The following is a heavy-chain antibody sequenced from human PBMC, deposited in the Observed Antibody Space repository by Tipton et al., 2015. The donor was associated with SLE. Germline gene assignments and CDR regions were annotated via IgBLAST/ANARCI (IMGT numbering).Heavy chain of an antibody. J-gene: IGHJ4*02. Sequence: SLRLSCAVSGFTFSLRDYGMHWVRQAPGKGLEWVAVISYDGNKKNYADSVKGRFTISRDNAKKMLYLQMDSLRVDDTAVYYCATLRGVAYCGGDCHDDNWGQGTLVTVSS. V-gene: IGHV3-30*03. CDR3: ATLRGVAYCGGDCHDDN. CDR2: ISYDGNKK. CDR1: GFTFSLRDYG. D-gene: IGHD2-21*01.